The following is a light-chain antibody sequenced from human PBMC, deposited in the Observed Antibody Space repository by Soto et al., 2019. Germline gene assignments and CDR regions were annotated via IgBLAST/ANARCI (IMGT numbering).Light chain of an antibody. V-gene: IGKV3-20*01. CDR2: GAS. J-gene: IGKJ5*01. CDR1: QSVSSAY. CDR3: QQYGGSVPIT. Sequence: EIVLTQSPGTLSLSPGERATLSCRASQSVSSAYLAWYQQKPGQAPRLLISGASSRATGIPDRFSGSGSGTDCSLTISGLEHEDFAVYYCQQYGGSVPITFGQGTRLDIK.